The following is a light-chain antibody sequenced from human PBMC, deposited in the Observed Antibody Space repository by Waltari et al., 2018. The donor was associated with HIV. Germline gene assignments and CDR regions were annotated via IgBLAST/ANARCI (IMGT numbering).Light chain of an antibody. CDR2: AAS. Sequence: DIQTTQPPASVSAAVGDRVTITCRASQDINTWLAWYQQKPGKATNCLIYAASSIQGGVPSMFSGSGFGTDFTLSISSLQPEDFATYYWQQGNSFPLTLGGGTKVEV. J-gene: IGKJ4*01. CDR1: QDINTW. V-gene: IGKV1-12*01. CDR3: QQGNSFPLT.